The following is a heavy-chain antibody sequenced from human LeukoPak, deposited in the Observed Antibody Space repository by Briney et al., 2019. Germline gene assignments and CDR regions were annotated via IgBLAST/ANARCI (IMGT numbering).Heavy chain of an antibody. D-gene: IGHD3-10*01. CDR3: VKRDGSGSYDY. CDR1: GFTFSRCA. V-gene: IGHV3-64D*06. Sequence: GGSLRLSCSASGFTFSRCAMHWVRQAPGKGLEYVSAINNNGGSTYYADSVKGRFTISGDNSKNTLYLQMSSLRAEDTAVYYCVKRDGSGSYDYWGQGTLVTVSS. CDR2: INNNGGST. J-gene: IGHJ4*02.